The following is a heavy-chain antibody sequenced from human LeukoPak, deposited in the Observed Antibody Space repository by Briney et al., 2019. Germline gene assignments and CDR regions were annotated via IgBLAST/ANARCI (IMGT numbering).Heavy chain of an antibody. CDR2: IDHGGIT. CDR1: GGSFSSYY. CDR3: AGLQGHSYYYMDV. V-gene: IGHV4-34*01. J-gene: IGHJ6*03. Sequence: SETLSLTCAVYGGSFSSYYWSWIRQPPGRGLELIGDIDHGGITNCNPSLKSRVTISVDKSKNQFSLTLRSVTAADTAVYYCAGLQGHSYYYMDVWGRGTTVTVSS.